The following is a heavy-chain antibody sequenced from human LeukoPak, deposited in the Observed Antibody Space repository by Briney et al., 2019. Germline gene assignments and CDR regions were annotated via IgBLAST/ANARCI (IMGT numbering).Heavy chain of an antibody. CDR1: GGFISSYY. CDR2: IYYSGST. D-gene: IGHD3-10*01. Sequence: SETLSLTCTVSGGFISSYYWSWLRQPPGKGLEWIGYIYYSGSTNYNPSLKSRVTISVDTSKNQFSLKLSSVTAADTAVYYCARRLLWFGEAGWFDPWGQGTLVTVSS. CDR3: ARRLLWFGEAGWFDP. J-gene: IGHJ5*02. V-gene: IGHV4-59*01.